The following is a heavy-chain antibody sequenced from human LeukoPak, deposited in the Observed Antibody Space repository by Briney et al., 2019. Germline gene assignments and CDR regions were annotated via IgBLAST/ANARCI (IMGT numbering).Heavy chain of an antibody. CDR1: GGTFSSYA. Sequence: SVKVSCKASGGTFSSYAISWVRQAPGQGLEWMGGIIPIFGTANYAQKFQGRVTITADKSTSTAYMELSSLRSEDTAVYYCARDLPPHGSGSYYRDYYYYMDVWGKGTTVTVSS. J-gene: IGHJ6*03. CDR3: ARDLPPHGSGSYYRDYYYYMDV. D-gene: IGHD3-10*01. CDR2: IIPIFGTA. V-gene: IGHV1-69*06.